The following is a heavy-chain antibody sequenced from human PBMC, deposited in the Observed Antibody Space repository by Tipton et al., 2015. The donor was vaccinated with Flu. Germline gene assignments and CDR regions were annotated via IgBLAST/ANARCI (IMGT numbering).Heavy chain of an antibody. J-gene: IGHJ3*02. CDR2: IYTSGST. V-gene: IGHV4-4*07. CDR3: ARDLRGYSGYTGGDAFDM. Sequence: LRLSCTVSGGSLSSFYWSWIRQPAGKGLEWIGRIYTSGSTNYNASLESRVTMSRDTSKNHFSLRLSSATAAGTALYYCARDLRGYSGYTGGDAFDMWGQGIMVTVSS. CDR1: GGSLSSFY. D-gene: IGHD5-12*01.